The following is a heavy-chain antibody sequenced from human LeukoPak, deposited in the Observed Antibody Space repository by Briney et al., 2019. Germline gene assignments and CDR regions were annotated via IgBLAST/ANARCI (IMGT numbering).Heavy chain of an antibody. J-gene: IGHJ4*02. CDR3: AKIKTGSSAAPIDD. CDR1: GYFISSGYY. D-gene: IGHD3-10*01. Sequence: SENLSLTCAVSGYFISSGYYWGWIRQPPEKGLEWIGSIYHSGSTYYNPSLKSRVSISMDTSKNQFSLRLTSVSAADTAVYYGAKIKTGSSAAPIDDGGQLSLVTVSS. CDR2: IYHSGST. V-gene: IGHV4-38-2*01.